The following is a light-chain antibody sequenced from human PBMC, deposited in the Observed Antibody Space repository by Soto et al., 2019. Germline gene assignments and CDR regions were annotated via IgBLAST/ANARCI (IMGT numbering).Light chain of an antibody. J-gene: IGLJ2*01. CDR1: SSDVGGYNY. CDR3: SSYAGSNNLV. V-gene: IGLV2-8*01. Sequence: QSALTQPPSASGAPGQPVTISCTGTSSDVGGYNYVSWYQQHPGKAPKLMIYEVSKRPSGVPDRFSGSKSGNTASLTVYGLQAEDEADYYCSSYAGSNNLVFGGGTKVTVL. CDR2: EVS.